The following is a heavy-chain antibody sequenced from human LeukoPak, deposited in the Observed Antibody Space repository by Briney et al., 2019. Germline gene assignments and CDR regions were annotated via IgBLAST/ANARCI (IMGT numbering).Heavy chain of an antibody. Sequence: SETLSLTCTVSVGSIISRRCYCGWIRQPPGKGLEWIGSVFYSGSTYYNPSLKRRVTMSVDTSKNHFSLKLSSVTAADTAAYYCARLDNSGYYTLDVWGQGTTVTVTS. D-gene: IGHD3-22*01. J-gene: IGHJ6*02. V-gene: IGHV4-39*02. CDR2: VFYSGST. CDR3: ARLDNSGYYTLDV. CDR1: VGSIISRRCY.